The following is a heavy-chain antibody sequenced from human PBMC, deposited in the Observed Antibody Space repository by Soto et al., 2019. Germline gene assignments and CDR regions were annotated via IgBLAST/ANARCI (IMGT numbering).Heavy chain of an antibody. CDR1: GFTFSSYA. J-gene: IGHJ4*02. Sequence: PGGSLRLSCAASGFTFSSYAMHWVRQAPGKGLEWVAVISYDGSNKYYADSVKGRFTISRDNSKNTLYLQMNSLRAEDTAVYHCAREARLSVFDYWGQGTLVTVSS. V-gene: IGHV3-30-3*01. CDR3: AREARLSVFDY. CDR2: ISYDGSNK. D-gene: IGHD2-21*02.